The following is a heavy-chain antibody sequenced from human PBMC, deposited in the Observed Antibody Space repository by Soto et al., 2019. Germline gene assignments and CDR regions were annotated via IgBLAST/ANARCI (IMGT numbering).Heavy chain of an antibody. CDR3: ARDPRHCTGDRCYNWFDP. D-gene: IGHD2-15*01. J-gene: IGHJ5*02. CDR2: INPDNGKT. CDR1: GYTFTNYG. V-gene: IGHV1-18*01. Sequence: QVQLVQSGAEVKKPGASVKVSCKTSGYTFTNYGINWVRQAPGQGLEWMGCINPDNGKTNYAQKVQGRVTITTDTSTTTAYMELRNLRSDDTAVYFCARDPRHCTGDRCYNWFDPWGQGTLVSVSS.